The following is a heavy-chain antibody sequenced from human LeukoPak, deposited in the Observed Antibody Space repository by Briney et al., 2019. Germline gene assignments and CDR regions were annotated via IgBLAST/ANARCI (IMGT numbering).Heavy chain of an antibody. D-gene: IGHD3-9*01. CDR2: INSGGTTM. CDR1: GFAFISSE. J-gene: IGHJ4*02. CDR3: ASALRYFDWLQNFDY. V-gene: IGHV3-48*03. Sequence: GGSLRLSCAASGFAFISSEMNWVRQAPGKGLEWVSHINSGGTTMYNADAVKGRFTISRDNAKNSLYLQMNSLRAEDTAVYYCASALRYFDWLQNFDYWGQGTLVTVSS.